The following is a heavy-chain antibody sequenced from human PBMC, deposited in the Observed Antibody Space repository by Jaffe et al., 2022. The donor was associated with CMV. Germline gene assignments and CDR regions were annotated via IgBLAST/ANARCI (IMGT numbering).Heavy chain of an antibody. CDR1: GGTFSSYA. Sequence: QVQLVQSGAEVKKPGSSVKVSCKASGGTFSSYAISWVRQAPGQGLEWMGRIIPILGIANYAQKFQGRVTITADKSTSTAYMELSSLRSEDTAVYYCAREAMVRGVIIQRYFDLWGRGTLVTVSS. CDR2: IIPILGIA. D-gene: IGHD3-10*01. J-gene: IGHJ2*01. CDR3: AREAMVRGVIIQRYFDL. V-gene: IGHV1-69*09.